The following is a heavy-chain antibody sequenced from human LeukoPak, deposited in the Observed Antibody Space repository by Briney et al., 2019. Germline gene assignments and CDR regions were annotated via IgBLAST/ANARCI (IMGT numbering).Heavy chain of an antibody. Sequence: GGSLRLSCAASGFTVSSNYMSWVRQAPGKGLEWVSVIYSGGSTYYADSVKGRFTISRDNSKNTLYLQMNSLRAEDTAVYYCARDRNYGILTGYYYYFDYWGQGTLVTVSS. CDR3: ARDRNYGILTGYYYYFDY. J-gene: IGHJ4*02. CDR1: GFTVSSNY. D-gene: IGHD3-9*01. CDR2: IYSGGST. V-gene: IGHV3-66*02.